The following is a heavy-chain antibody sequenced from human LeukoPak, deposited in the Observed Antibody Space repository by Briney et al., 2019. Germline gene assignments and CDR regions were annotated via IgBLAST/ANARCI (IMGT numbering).Heavy chain of an antibody. Sequence: PGGSLRLSCAASGFTFSSYAMSWVRQAPGKGLEWVSAISGSGGSTYYADSVKGRFTISRDNSKNTLYLQMNSLRAEDTAVYYCAKEGGYQLLSPNYYYYGMDVWGQGTTVTVSS. CDR3: AKEGGYQLLSPNYYYYGMDV. V-gene: IGHV3-23*01. D-gene: IGHD2-2*01. CDR2: ISGSGGST. J-gene: IGHJ6*02. CDR1: GFTFSSYA.